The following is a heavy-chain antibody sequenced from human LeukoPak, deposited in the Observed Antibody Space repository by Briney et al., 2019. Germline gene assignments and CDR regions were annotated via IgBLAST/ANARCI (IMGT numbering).Heavy chain of an antibody. J-gene: IGHJ6*02. V-gene: IGHV3-9*01. CDR2: ISWNSGSI. Sequence: PGKSLRLSCAASGFTFDDYAMHWVRQAPGKGLEWGSGISWNSGSIGYADSVKGRFTISRDNAKNSLYLQMNSLRAEDTALYYCAATEWLRYGMDVWGQGTTVTVSS. CDR3: AATEWLRYGMDV. D-gene: IGHD5-12*01. CDR1: GFTFDDYA.